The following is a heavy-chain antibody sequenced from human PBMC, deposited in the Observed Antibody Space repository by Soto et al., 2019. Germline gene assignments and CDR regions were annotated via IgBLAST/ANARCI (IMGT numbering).Heavy chain of an antibody. CDR2: INRSGST. D-gene: IGHD3-3*01. J-gene: IGHJ5*02. V-gene: IGHV4-34*01. Sequence: SETLPLTCAVYGGSFSVYYWSWIRQPPGKGLEWIGEINRSGSTSYNPSLKGRVTISLDTSKNHFSLEMNSVTAADTAVYYCARGWSGRWFDPWGQGTLVT. CDR3: ARGWSGRWFDP. CDR1: GGSFSVYY.